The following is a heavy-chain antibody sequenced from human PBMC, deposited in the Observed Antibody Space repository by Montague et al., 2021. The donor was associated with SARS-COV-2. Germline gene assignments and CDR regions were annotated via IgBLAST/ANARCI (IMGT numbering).Heavy chain of an antibody. Sequence: TLSLTCTVSGGSISSGGYYWSWIRQHPGKGLEWIGYIYYSGSTNYNPSLKSRLTISVDTSKNQFSLKLISVTAADTAVYYCARGEGVMVYVYGMDVWGQGTTVTVSS. CDR3: ARGEGVMVYVYGMDV. CDR1: GGSISSGGYY. CDR2: IYYSGST. D-gene: IGHD2-8*01. J-gene: IGHJ6*02. V-gene: IGHV4-31*03.